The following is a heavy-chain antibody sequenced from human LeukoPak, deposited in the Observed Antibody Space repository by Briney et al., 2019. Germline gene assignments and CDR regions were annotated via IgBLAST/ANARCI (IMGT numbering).Heavy chain of an antibody. CDR3: AKARAGDITAAFNY. CDR1: GFIFSSYA. J-gene: IGHJ4*02. CDR2: ISGSGGNT. D-gene: IGHD6-13*01. Sequence: PGGSLRLSCAASGFIFSSYAMNWVRQAPGKELEWFSGISGSGGNTYYADSVKGRFTISRDNSENTLNLQMNSLRAEDTAIYYCAKARAGDITAAFNYWGQGTLVTVSS. V-gene: IGHV3-23*01.